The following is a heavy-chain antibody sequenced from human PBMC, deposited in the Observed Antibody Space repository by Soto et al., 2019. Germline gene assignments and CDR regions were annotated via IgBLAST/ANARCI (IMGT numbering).Heavy chain of an antibody. CDR2: ISSSSSYI. D-gene: IGHD3-22*01. CDR3: ARPPNYYDSSGSSGY. CDR1: GFTFSSYS. Sequence: GGSLRLSCAASGFTFSSYSMNWVRQAPGKGLEWVSSISSSSSYIYYADSVKGRFTISRDNAKNSLYLQMNSLRAEDTAVYYCARPPNYYDSSGSSGYWGQGPLVTVSS. J-gene: IGHJ4*02. V-gene: IGHV3-21*01.